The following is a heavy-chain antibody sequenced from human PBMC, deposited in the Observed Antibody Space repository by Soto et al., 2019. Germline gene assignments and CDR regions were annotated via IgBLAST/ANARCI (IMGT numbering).Heavy chain of an antibody. J-gene: IGHJ5*02. CDR3: AAAPVCSNNWPA. CDR2: ISGPGTGI. Sequence: GGSLRLSCAASGFTFSSYAMSWVRQAPGKGLEWVSSISGPGTGIYYADSVKGRFIVSRDNSKNTLYVQMNSLRVEDTAVYYCAAAPVCSNNWPAWGQGTLVTVSS. CDR1: GFTFSSYA. D-gene: IGHD1-1*01. V-gene: IGHV3-23*01.